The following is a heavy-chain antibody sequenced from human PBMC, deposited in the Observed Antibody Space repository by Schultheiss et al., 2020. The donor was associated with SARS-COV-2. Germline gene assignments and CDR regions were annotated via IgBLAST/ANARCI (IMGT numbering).Heavy chain of an antibody. J-gene: IGHJ2*01. D-gene: IGHD2-15*01. CDR1: GFSFSGYG. V-gene: IGHV3-33*01. CDR3: AGGIYCSGGACNYWYFDL. CDR2: IWSDGSRQ. Sequence: GESLKISCAASGFSFSGYGMHWVRQAPGKGLQWVAVIWSDGSRQYYADSVKGRFTISRDNSKNTLFLQMNSLRAEDTAVYYCAGGIYCSGGACNYWYFDLWGRGTLVTVSS.